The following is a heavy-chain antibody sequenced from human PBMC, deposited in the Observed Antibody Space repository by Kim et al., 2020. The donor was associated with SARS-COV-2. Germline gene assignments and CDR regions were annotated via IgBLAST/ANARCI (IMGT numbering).Heavy chain of an antibody. CDR1: GYTLTELS. Sequence: ASVKVSCKVSGYTLTELSMHWVRQAPGKGLEWMGGFDPEDGETIYAQKFQGRVTMTEDTSTDTAYMELSSLRSEDTAVYYCANLRYYDILTGAYYYYGMDVWGQGTTVTVSS. D-gene: IGHD3-9*01. V-gene: IGHV1-24*01. CDR3: ANLRYYDILTGAYYYYGMDV. J-gene: IGHJ6*02. CDR2: FDPEDGET.